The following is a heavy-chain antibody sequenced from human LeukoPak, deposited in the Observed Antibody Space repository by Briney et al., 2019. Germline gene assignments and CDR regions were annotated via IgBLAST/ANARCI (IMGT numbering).Heavy chain of an antibody. CDR2: ISAYNGNT. CDR1: GYTFTTYG. Sequence: ASVKVSCKSSGYTFTTYGISWVRQAPGQGLEWMGWISAYNGNTNYAQKLQGRVTMTTDTSTSTAYMELRSLRSDDTAVYYCARVGISVAGTPIDYWGQGTLVTVSS. J-gene: IGHJ4*02. D-gene: IGHD6-19*01. V-gene: IGHV1-18*01. CDR3: ARVGISVAGTPIDY.